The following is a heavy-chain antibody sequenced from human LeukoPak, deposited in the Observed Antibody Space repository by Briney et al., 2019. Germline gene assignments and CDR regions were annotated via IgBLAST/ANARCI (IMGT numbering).Heavy chain of an antibody. CDR3: AKVHGSGNYRFDL. D-gene: IGHD3-10*01. V-gene: IGHV3-23*01. Sequence: PGGSLRLSCAASGYSFNSYAMTWVRQAPGKGLEWVSAITGTGGNAYYADSMKGRFIISRDNSKSTLYLQMNSLRAEDTAMYYCAKVHGSGNYRFDLWGQGTLVTVSS. CDR1: GYSFNSYA. CDR2: ITGTGGNA. J-gene: IGHJ4*02.